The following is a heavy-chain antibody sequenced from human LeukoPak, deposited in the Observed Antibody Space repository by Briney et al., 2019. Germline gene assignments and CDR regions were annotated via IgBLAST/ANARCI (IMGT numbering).Heavy chain of an antibody. Sequence: PSETLSLTCTVSGGSIRSSYYYWGWIRQPPGKGLEWIGSIYDSGSTYYNPSLKSRVTISVDTSKNQFSLKLNSVTAADTAVYYCASSGWYQAKGPSYYGMDVWGQGTTVTVSS. CDR2: IYDSGST. CDR1: GGSIRSSYYY. D-gene: IGHD6-19*01. CDR3: ASSGWYQAKGPSYYGMDV. V-gene: IGHV4-39*01. J-gene: IGHJ6*02.